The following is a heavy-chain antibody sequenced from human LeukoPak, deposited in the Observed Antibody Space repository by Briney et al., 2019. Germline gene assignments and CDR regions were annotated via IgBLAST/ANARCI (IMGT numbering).Heavy chain of an antibody. D-gene: IGHD3-10*01. CDR2: ISYSGST. Sequence: SETLSLTCTVSGGSISSSYFYWGWIRQPPGKGLEWIGSISYSGSTYYNPSLKSRVTISVDTSRNQFSLNLSSVTAADTAVYYCVKDRTGTYTLDYWGQGTLVTVSS. CDR3: VKDRTGTYTLDY. J-gene: IGHJ4*02. CDR1: GGSISSSYFY. V-gene: IGHV4-39*02.